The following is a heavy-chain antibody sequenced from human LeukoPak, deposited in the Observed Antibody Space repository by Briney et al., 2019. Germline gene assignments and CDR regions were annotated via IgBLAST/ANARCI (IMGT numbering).Heavy chain of an antibody. CDR2: IYHSGST. D-gene: IGHD3-22*01. CDR3: AREGRSFNYYDSSGTFDY. Sequence: SETLSLTRTVSGGSISSGGYYWSWIRQPPGKGLEWIGYIYHSGSTYYNPSLKSRVTISVDRSKNQFSLKLSSVTAADTAVYYCAREGRSFNYYDSSGTFDYWGQGTLVTVSS. J-gene: IGHJ4*02. CDR1: GGSISSGGYY. V-gene: IGHV4-30-2*01.